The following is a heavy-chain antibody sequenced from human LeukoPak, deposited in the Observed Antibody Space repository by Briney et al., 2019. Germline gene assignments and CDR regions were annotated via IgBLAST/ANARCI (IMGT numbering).Heavy chain of an antibody. Sequence: GGSLRLSCAASGFIFRSYPMTWVRQSPGKGLEWVSIIYSGGATYYADSVKGRFTISRDFSKNTLYLQMNSLRAEDTAVYYCARARGYSSGFDYWGQGTLVTVSS. CDR1: GFIFRSYP. CDR2: IYSGGAT. V-gene: IGHV3-53*01. D-gene: IGHD6-19*01. CDR3: ARARGYSSGFDY. J-gene: IGHJ4*02.